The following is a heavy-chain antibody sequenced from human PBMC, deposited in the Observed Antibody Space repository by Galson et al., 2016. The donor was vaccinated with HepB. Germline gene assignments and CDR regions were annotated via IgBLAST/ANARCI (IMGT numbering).Heavy chain of an antibody. V-gene: IGHV3-23*01. J-gene: IGHJ3*02. CDR1: GFIFGNFA. D-gene: IGHD4-23*01. Sequence: SLRLSCAAAGFIFGNFAMSWVRQAPGKGPAWVSGISGSSGSTFYADSVKGRFTIFRDNSKNTLYLLMNSLRVDDTAIYYRARCPPALTGWYLCPFDMRGQGTLVTVSS. CDR3: ARCPPALTGWYLCPFDM. CDR2: ISGSSGST.